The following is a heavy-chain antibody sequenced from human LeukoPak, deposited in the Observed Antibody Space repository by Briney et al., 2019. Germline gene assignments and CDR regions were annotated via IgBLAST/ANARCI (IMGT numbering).Heavy chain of an antibody. J-gene: IGHJ4*02. Sequence: SETLSLTCTVSGGSISSSIYYWGWIRQPPGKGLEWIGSIYYSGSTYYNPSLKSRVTISVDTSKNQFSLKLSSVTAADTAVYYCARQTWIQLWPRYFDYWGQGTLVTVSS. CDR2: IYYSGST. V-gene: IGHV4-39*01. D-gene: IGHD5-18*01. CDR3: ARQTWIQLWPRYFDY. CDR1: GGSISSSIYY.